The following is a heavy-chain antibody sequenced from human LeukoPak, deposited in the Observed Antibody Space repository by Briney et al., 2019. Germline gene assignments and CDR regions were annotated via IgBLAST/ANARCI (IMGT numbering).Heavy chain of an antibody. D-gene: IGHD3-22*01. CDR3: ARYEGYYDSSGYDAFDI. J-gene: IGHJ3*02. CDR1: GFTFSSYS. CDR2: ISSSSSYI. Sequence: GGSLRLSCAASGFTFSSYSMNWVRQAPGKGLEWVSSISSSSSYIYYADSVKGRFTVSRDNAKNSLYLQMNSLRAEDTAVYYCARYEGYYDSSGYDAFDIWGQGTMVTVSS. V-gene: IGHV3-21*01.